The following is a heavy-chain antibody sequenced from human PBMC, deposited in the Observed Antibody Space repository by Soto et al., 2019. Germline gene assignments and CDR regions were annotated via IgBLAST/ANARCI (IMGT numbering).Heavy chain of an antibody. CDR3: AKGLSYSGYDYEYYFDY. Sequence: EVQLLESGGGLVQPGGSLRLSCAASGFTFSSYAMSWVRQAPGKGLEWVSSITGSGSSTYYADSVNGRFTISRDNSRKTLYVQMNSLRAEDTAVYYCAKGLSYSGYDYEYYFDYWGQGTLVTVSS. CDR2: ITGSGSST. V-gene: IGHV3-23*01. D-gene: IGHD5-12*01. J-gene: IGHJ4*02. CDR1: GFTFSSYA.